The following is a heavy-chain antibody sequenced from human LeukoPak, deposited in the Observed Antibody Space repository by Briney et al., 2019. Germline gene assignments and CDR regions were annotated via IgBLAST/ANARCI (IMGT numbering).Heavy chain of an antibody. CDR2: IIVGSGQT. CDR3: AAGDTLVRGVIIPFAP. D-gene: IGHD3-10*01. V-gene: IGHV1-58*01. CDR1: GFSLINSA. J-gene: IGHJ5*02. Sequence: GTSVKVSCKATGFSLINSAVQGVRQARGQRLEWVGWIIVGSGQTRYAQKFQERVTITRDMSTSTAFLELSSLRSEDSAVYYCAAGDTLVRGVIIPFAPWGQGTLVTVSS.